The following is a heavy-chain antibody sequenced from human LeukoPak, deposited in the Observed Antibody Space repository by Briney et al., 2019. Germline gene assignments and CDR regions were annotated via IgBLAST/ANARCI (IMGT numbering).Heavy chain of an antibody. CDR2: ISGSGART. CDR3: AKGPTVRFDY. Sequence: GGSLRLSCAASGFTFSSYAMGWVRQAPGKGLEWVSAISGSGARTYYADSVKGRFTISRDNSKNTLYLQMNSLRAEDTAVYYCAKGPTVRFDYWGQGTLVTVSS. CDR1: GFTFSSYA. J-gene: IGHJ4*02. D-gene: IGHD4-11*01. V-gene: IGHV3-23*01.